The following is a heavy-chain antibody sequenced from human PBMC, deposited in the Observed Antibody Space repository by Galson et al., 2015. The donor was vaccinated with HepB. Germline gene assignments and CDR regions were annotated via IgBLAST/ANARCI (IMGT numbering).Heavy chain of an antibody. V-gene: IGHV1-2*02. Sequence: SVKVSCKASGYTFTGYYMHWVRQAPGQGLEWMGWINPNSGDTNYAQKFQGRVTMTRDTSISTAYMELSRLRSDDTAVYYCARDRRNERTLIVGATTLDWYFDLWGRGTLVTVSS. CDR2: INPNSGDT. D-gene: IGHD1-26*01. CDR3: ARDRRNERTLIVGATTLDWYFDL. J-gene: IGHJ2*01. CDR1: GYTFTGYY.